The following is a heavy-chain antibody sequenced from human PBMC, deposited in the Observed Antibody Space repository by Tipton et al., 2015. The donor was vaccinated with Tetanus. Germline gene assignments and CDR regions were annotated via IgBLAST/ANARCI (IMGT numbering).Heavy chain of an antibody. D-gene: IGHD6-19*01. CDR1: GFIVSSHY. CDR2: MYSGGDT. CDR3: VRDGGISGWLAY. Sequence: SLRLSCVASGFIVSSHYMRWVRQAPGKGLEWVSVMYSGGDTYYVDSVKGRFSISRNNAKNTLYLQMNSLRVEDTAVYYCVRDGGISGWLAYWGQGTLVTVSS. V-gene: IGHV3-53*01. J-gene: IGHJ4*02.